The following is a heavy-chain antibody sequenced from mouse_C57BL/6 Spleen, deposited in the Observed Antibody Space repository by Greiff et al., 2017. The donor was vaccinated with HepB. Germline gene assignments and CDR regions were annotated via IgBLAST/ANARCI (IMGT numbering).Heavy chain of an antibody. CDR2: IYPSDSET. V-gene: IGHV1-61*01. Sequence: QVQLQQPGAELVRPGSSVKLSCKASGYTFNSYWMDWVKQRPGQGLEWIGNIYPSDSETHYNQKFKDKATLTVDKASSTAYMQISRLTSEDSAIYDCARGGYYDFDYWGQGTTLTVSS. CDR1: GYTFNSYW. J-gene: IGHJ2*01. CDR3: ARGGYYDFDY. D-gene: IGHD2-3*01.